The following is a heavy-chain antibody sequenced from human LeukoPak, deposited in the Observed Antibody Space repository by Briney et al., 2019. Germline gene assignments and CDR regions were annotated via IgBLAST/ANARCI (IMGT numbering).Heavy chain of an antibody. V-gene: IGHV4-59*01. CDR3: ARDLRDGYKRISYNWFDP. D-gene: IGHD5-24*01. CDR2: IYYSGST. CDR1: GGSISSYY. J-gene: IGHJ5*02. Sequence: SETLSLTCTVSGGSISSYYWSWIRQPPGKGLEWIGYIYYSGSTNYNPSLKSRVTISVDTSKNQFSLKLSSVTAADTAVYYCARDLRDGYKRISYNWFDPWGQGTLVTVSS.